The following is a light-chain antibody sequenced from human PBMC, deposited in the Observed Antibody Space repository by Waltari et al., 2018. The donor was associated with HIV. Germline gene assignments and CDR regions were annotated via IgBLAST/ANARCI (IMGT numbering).Light chain of an antibody. V-gene: IGKV1-33*01. J-gene: IGKJ4*01. CDR3: QQYDTLDS. CDR2: DAT. Sequence: DIQMTQSPSSLSAFIVERVTITCQASQDIKKFLNWYQEKPGRAPKLLIYDATNLERGLPSMFSGSGSGTHFTLTIKHLSPEYFATYYCQQYDTLDSFGGGT. CDR1: QDIKKF.